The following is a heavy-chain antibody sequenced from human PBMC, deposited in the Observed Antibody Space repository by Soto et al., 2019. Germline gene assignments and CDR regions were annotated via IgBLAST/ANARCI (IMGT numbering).Heavy chain of an antibody. V-gene: IGHV1-8*01. CDR3: ARGPLGEVPAAPPHDFAS. Sequence: ASGKGSCKASGYTFTRYDSNWVRQATGEGREWMGWMNANNGNTGYAQKFQGRVTMTTDTSTSTAYMELRSLRSDDTAVYYCARGPLGEVPAAPPHDFASCGQATLVTVSS. CDR1: GYTFTRYD. CDR2: MNANNGNT. D-gene: IGHD2-2*01. J-gene: IGHJ4*02.